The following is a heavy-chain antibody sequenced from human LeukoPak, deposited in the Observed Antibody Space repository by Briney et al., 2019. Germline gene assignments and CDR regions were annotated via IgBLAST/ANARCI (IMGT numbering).Heavy chain of an antibody. CDR3: ASGQYYDLWSGYYVD. CDR1: GGSFSGHY. D-gene: IGHD3-3*01. V-gene: IGHV4-34*01. Sequence: PSETLSLTCAVYGGSFSGHYWSWIRQPPGKGLEWIGEINHSGSTNYNPSLESRVTISVDTSKNHFSLKLSSVTAADTAVYYCASGQYYDLWSGYYVDWGQGTLVTVSS. J-gene: IGHJ4*02. CDR2: INHSGST.